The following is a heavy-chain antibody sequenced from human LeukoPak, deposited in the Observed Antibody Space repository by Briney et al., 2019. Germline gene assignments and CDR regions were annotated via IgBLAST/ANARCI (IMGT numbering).Heavy chain of an antibody. V-gene: IGHV3-21*01. Sequence: GGSLRLSCAASGFTFSSYSMNWVRQAPGKGLEWVSSISSSSSSYIYYADSVKGRFTISRDNAKNSLYLQMNSLRAEDTAVYYCARAVGGGYCSSTSCSSGDAFDIWGQGTMGTVSS. CDR2: ISSSSSSYI. J-gene: IGHJ3*02. CDR3: ARAVGGGYCSSTSCSSGDAFDI. D-gene: IGHD2-2*03. CDR1: GFTFSSYS.